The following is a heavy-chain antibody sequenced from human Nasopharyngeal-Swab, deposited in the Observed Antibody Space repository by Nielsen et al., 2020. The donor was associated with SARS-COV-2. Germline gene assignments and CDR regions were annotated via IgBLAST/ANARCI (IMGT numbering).Heavy chain of an antibody. J-gene: IGHJ6*03. Sequence: GSLRLSCAVSGGSISSSNWWGWVRQPPGKGLEWIGEIYHSGSTNYNPSLKSRVTISVDKSKNQFSLKLSSVTAADTAVYYCARASAVAGTYYYMDVWGKGTTVTVSS. CDR3: ARASAVAGTYYYMDV. D-gene: IGHD6-19*01. CDR2: IYHSGST. V-gene: IGHV4-4*02. CDR1: GGSISSSNW.